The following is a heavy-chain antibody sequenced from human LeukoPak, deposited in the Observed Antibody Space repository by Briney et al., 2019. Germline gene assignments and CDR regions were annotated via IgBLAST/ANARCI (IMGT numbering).Heavy chain of an antibody. D-gene: IGHD3-3*01. V-gene: IGHV1-46*01. J-gene: IGHJ4*02. CDR1: GYTFTGYY. Sequence: GASVKVSCKASGYTFTGYYMHWVRQAPGQGLEWMGRINPSGGSTSYAQKFQGRVTMTKVTSTSTVYMELSSLTSEDTAVYYCARDRDFWSGPIDFWGQGTLVTVSS. CDR2: INPSGGST. CDR3: ARDRDFWSGPIDF.